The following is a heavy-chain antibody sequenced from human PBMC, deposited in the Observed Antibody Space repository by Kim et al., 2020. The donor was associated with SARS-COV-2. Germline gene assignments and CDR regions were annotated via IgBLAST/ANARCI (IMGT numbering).Heavy chain of an antibody. Sequence: RFTISRDHSKNTLYLQMNSLRAEDTAVYYCAKGITEIAVAGWGREDYFDYWGQGTLVTVSS. V-gene: IGHV3-33*06. J-gene: IGHJ4*02. CDR3: AKGITEIAVAGWGREDYFDY. D-gene: IGHD6-19*01.